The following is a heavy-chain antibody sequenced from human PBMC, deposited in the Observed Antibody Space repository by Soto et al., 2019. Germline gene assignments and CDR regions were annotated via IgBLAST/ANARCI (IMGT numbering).Heavy chain of an antibody. Sequence: ASVKVSCKASGGTFSSYTISWVRQAPGQGLEWMGRIIPILGIANYAQKFQGRVTITADKSTSTAYMELSSLRSEDTAVYYCARARVVGATQGTYYWGQGTLVTVSS. CDR2: IIPILGIA. V-gene: IGHV1-69*02. CDR3: ARARVVGATQGTYY. CDR1: GGTFSSYT. J-gene: IGHJ4*02. D-gene: IGHD1-26*01.